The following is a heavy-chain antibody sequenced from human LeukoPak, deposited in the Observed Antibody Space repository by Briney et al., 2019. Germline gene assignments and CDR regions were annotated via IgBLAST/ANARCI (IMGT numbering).Heavy chain of an antibody. CDR3: TRGRYCSSTSCSPNWFDP. Sequence: GGSLRPSCAASGFTFSNAWMSWVRQAPGKGLEWVGRIKSKTDGGTTDYAAPVKGRFTISRDDSKNTLYLQMNSLKTEDTAVYYCTRGRYCSSTSCSPNWFDPWGQGTLVTVSS. CDR2: IKSKTDGGTT. D-gene: IGHD2-2*01. CDR1: GFTFSNAW. V-gene: IGHV3-15*01. J-gene: IGHJ5*02.